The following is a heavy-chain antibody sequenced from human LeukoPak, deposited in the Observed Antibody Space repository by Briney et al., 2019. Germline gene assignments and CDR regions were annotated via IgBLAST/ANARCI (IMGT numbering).Heavy chain of an antibody. CDR3: ARDRGYCSGGSCYSDGYYYYGMDV. CDR2: IIPIFGTA. CDR1: GGTFSSYA. V-gene: IGHV1-69*13. Sequence: SVKVSRKASGGTFSSYAISWVRQAPGQGLEWMGGIIPIFGTANYAQKFQGRVMITADESTSTAYMELSSLRSEDTAVYYCARDRGYCSGGSCYSDGYYYYGMDVWGQGTTVTVSS. J-gene: IGHJ6*02. D-gene: IGHD2-15*01.